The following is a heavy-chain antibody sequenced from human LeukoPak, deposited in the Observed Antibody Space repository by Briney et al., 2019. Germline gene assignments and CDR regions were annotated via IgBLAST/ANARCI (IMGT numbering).Heavy chain of an antibody. J-gene: IGHJ6*02. CDR3: AKDIQQLGYYYYYYGMDV. CDR1: GFTFSSYW. Sequence: PGGSLRLSCAASGFTFSSYWMHWVRQAPGKGLVWVARINNDGSSTSYAESVKGRFTISRDNSKNSLYLQMNSLRTEDTALYYCAKDIQQLGYYYYYYGMDVWGQGTTVTVSS. CDR2: INNDGSST. D-gene: IGHD6-13*01. V-gene: IGHV3-74*01.